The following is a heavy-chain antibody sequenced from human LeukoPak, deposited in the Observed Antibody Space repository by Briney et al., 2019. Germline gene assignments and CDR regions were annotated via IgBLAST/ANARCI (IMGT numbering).Heavy chain of an antibody. CDR1: GFTVSSNY. CDR3: ARDPGGPHTVKWDAFDI. J-gene: IGHJ3*02. V-gene: IGHV3-53*01. CDR2: IYSGGST. Sequence: PGGPLRLSRAASGFTVSSNYMSWVRQAPGKGLEWVSVIYSGGSTYYADSVKGRFTISRDNSKNTLYLQMNSLRAEDTAVYYCARDPGGPHTVKWDAFDIWGQGTMVTVSS. D-gene: IGHD2-2*02.